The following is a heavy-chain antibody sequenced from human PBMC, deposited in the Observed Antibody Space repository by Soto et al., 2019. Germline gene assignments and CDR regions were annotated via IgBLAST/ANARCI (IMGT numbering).Heavy chain of an antibody. Sequence: GGSLRLSCAASGFTFSSYWMHWVRQAPGKGLVWVSRINPDGSATNYADSVKGRFTISRDNSKNTLYLQMNSLRAEDTAVYYCAKDIAAAATGWFDPWGQGTLVTVSS. CDR3: AKDIAAAATGWFDP. CDR1: GFTFSSYW. D-gene: IGHD6-13*01. CDR2: INPDGSAT. V-gene: IGHV3-74*01. J-gene: IGHJ5*02.